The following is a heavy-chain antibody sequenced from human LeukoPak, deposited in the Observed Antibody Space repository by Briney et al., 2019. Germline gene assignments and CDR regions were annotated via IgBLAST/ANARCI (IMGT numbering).Heavy chain of an antibody. J-gene: IGHJ4*02. CDR2: IKQDGSEI. Sequence: HPGGSLRLSCAASAFTFSSPWMSWVRQAPGKGLEWVANIKQDGSEIYYVDSVKGRFTISRDNAENSLYLQMSSLRVEDTAVYYCTRLYSSGWYYFDYWGQGTLVTVSS. CDR1: AFTFSSPW. CDR3: TRLYSSGWYYFDY. D-gene: IGHD6-19*01. V-gene: IGHV3-7*01.